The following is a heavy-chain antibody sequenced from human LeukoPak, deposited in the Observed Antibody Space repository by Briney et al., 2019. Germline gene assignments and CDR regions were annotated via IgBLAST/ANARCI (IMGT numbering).Heavy chain of an antibody. D-gene: IGHD6-13*01. CDR2: ISSSSSYI. Sequence: GGALRLSCAASGFTFSSYSMNWVRQAPGKGLEWVSSISSSSSYIYYADSVKGRFTISRDNAKNSLYLQMNSLRAEDTAVYYCARDGYRFGLEQQLDWGQGTLVTVSS. CDR1: GFTFSSYS. V-gene: IGHV3-21*01. CDR3: ARDGYRFGLEQQLD. J-gene: IGHJ4*02.